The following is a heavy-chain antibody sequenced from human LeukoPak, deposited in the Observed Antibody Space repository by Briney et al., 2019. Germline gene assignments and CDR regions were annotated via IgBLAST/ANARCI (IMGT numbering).Heavy chain of an antibody. CDR3: TRVGGYQLPKFDY. CDR1: GFNFNTYS. CDR2: ISSSSSTI. J-gene: IGHJ4*02. D-gene: IGHD2-2*01. Sequence: GGSLRLSCAASGFNFNTYSMNWGRQAPGKGLEWISYISSSSSTIYYADSVKGRFSISRDNAKNSVYLEMNSPGDEDTAVYYCTRVGGYQLPKFDYWGRGTLVTVSS. V-gene: IGHV3-48*02.